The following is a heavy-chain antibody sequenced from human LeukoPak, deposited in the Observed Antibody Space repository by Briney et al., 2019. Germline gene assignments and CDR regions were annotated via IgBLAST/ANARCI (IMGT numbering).Heavy chain of an antibody. Sequence: GGSLRLSCAASGFSISRNWMSWVRQAPGKGLEWVANINQDGTEKTYVDSVKGRFTISRDNAKNSMYLQMTSLRVEDTAVYYCARDGGTDWYDPWGQGTLVTVSS. V-gene: IGHV3-7*01. CDR3: ARDGGTDWYDP. J-gene: IGHJ5*02. CDR2: INQDGTEK. D-gene: IGHD3-16*01. CDR1: GFSISRNW.